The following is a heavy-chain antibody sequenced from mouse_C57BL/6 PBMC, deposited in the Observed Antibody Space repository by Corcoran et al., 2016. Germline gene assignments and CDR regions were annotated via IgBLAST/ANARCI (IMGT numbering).Heavy chain of an antibody. Sequence: EVQLQQSGPELVKPGASVKISCKASGYTFTDYYMNWVKQSHGKSLEWIGDINPNNGGTSYNQKFKGKATLTVDKSSSTAYMELRSLTSEDSAVYYCARGPSYFDVWGTGTTVTVSS. V-gene: IGHV1-26*01. CDR2: INPNNGGT. CDR3: ARGPSYFDV. J-gene: IGHJ1*03. CDR1: GYTFTDYY.